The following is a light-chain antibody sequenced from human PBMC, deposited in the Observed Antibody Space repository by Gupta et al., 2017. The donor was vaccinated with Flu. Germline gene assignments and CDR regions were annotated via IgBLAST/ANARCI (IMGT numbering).Light chain of an antibody. Sequence: VGDRVTITCRASQSIRSWLAWYQQKPGKAPNLLIYKASNLESGVPSRFSGSGSGTEFTLTINSLQPDDFATYYCQQHDSYSLTFGGGTEVEIK. CDR1: QSIRSW. CDR3: QQHDSYSLT. J-gene: IGKJ4*01. V-gene: IGKV1-5*03. CDR2: KAS.